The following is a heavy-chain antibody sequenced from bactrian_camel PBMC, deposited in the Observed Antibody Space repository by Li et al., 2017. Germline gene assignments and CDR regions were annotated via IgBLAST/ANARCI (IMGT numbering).Heavy chain of an antibody. CDR1: GFPFEDHP. D-gene: IGHD1*01. Sequence: DVQLVESGGGLVQPGGSLRLSCAASGFPFEDHPMHWVRQAPGKGPEWVSGINRSGTTTFYSESVKGRFTISQDKAKDILYLQMNNLHPDDTAMYYCAADRYCQDPYDYWGQGTQVTVS. CDR3: AADRYCQDPYDY. V-gene: IGHV3S31*01. CDR2: INRSGTTT. J-gene: IGHJ4*01.